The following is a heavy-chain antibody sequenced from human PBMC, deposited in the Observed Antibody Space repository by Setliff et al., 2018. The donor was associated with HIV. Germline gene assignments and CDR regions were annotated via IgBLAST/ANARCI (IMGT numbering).Heavy chain of an antibody. Sequence: ASVKVSCKASGHSFTTYFLHWVRQAPGQGLEWMGIINPSGGSTTYAQKFQGRVTMTRDTSTSTVYMELSSLRSEDTAVYYCARDASDYTAYYYSYMDVWGKGTTVTVSS. CDR1: GHSFTTYF. CDR3: ARDASDYTAYYYSYMDV. J-gene: IGHJ6*03. D-gene: IGHD4-4*01. CDR2: INPSGGST. V-gene: IGHV1-46*01.